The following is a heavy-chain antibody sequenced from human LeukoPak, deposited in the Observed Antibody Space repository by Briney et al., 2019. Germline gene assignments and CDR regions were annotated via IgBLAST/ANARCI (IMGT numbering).Heavy chain of an antibody. D-gene: IGHD2-15*01. CDR2: ISADSATT. Sequence: GGSLRLSCAASGFNFGSYSMTWVCQAPGKGLEWVSVISADSATTFYADSVKGRFTISRDNAKNTVFLQMNSLRAEDTAVYYCARVLRYCSGGNCYSGGLGYMDVWGKGTTVTISS. J-gene: IGHJ6*03. CDR1: GFNFGSYS. CDR3: ARVLRYCSGGNCYSGGLGYMDV. V-gene: IGHV3-23*01.